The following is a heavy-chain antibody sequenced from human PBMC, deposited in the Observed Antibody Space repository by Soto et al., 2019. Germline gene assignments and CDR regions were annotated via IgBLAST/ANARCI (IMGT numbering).Heavy chain of an antibody. D-gene: IGHD6-19*01. V-gene: IGHV4-59*01. J-gene: IGHJ4*02. Sequence: QVQLQESGPGLVKPSETLSLTCTVSGGSISSYYWSWIRQPPGKGLECIGYIYYSGSTNYNPSLKSRVTISVDTSKNQFSLKLSSVTAADTAVYYCARTKTGIAVAGTFSYFDYWGQGTLVTVSS. CDR3: ARTKTGIAVAGTFSYFDY. CDR1: GGSISSYY. CDR2: IYYSGST.